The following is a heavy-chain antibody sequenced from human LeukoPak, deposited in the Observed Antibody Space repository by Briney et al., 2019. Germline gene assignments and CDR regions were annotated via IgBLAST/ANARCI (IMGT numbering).Heavy chain of an antibody. Sequence: GGSLRLSCAASGFTFSNYAMSWARQPPGKGLEWVSAISGSGGSTYYAASVKGRFTTSRDNSKNTLYLQMNSLRAEDTAVYYCTKGTIWLPFDYWGQGTLVTVSS. CDR1: GFTFSNYA. V-gene: IGHV3-23*01. CDR2: ISGSGGST. CDR3: TKGTIWLPFDY. J-gene: IGHJ4*02. D-gene: IGHD5-18*01.